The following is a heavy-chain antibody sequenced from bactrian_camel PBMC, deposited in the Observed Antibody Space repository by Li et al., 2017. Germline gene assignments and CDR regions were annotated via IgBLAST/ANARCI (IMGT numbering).Heavy chain of an antibody. CDR3: AADIGDCWNPYNNY. J-gene: IGHJ4*01. CDR1: GFSFSASH. Sequence: VQLVESGGDLVQPGGSLRLSCAASGFSFSASHMSWARQAPGKEREGVAVIDSDGGTSYTDSVKGRFTISKDNAKNTLYLQMNSLQPEDTAMYYCAADIGDCWNPYNNYWGQGTQVTVS. CDR2: IDSDGGT. V-gene: IGHV3S42*01. D-gene: IGHD1*01.